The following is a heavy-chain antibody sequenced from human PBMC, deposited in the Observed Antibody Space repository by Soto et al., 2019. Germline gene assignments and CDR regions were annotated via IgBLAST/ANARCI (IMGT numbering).Heavy chain of an antibody. CDR2: IWYDGSNK. CDR3: ARDWSSSWFGWFDP. Sequence: GGSLRLSCAASGFTFSSYGMHWVRQAPGKGLEWVAVIWYDGSNKYYADSVKGRFTISRDNSKNTLYLQMNSLRAEDTAVYYCARDWSSSWFGWFDPWGQGTLVTVSS. D-gene: IGHD6-13*01. CDR1: GFTFSSYG. V-gene: IGHV3-33*01. J-gene: IGHJ5*02.